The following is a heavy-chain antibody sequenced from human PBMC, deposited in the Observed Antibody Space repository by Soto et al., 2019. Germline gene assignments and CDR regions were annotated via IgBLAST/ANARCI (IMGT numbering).Heavy chain of an antibody. J-gene: IGHJ4*02. V-gene: IGHV4-34*01. Sequence: PSETLSLTCAVYGGSFSGYYWSWIRQPPGKGLEWIGEINLSGSTNYNPSFKSRVTISVDTSKNQFSLKLSSVTAADTAVYYCASTPVGYCSSTSCYRYFDYWGQGTLVTVSS. CDR2: INLSGST. CDR3: ASTPVGYCSSTSCYRYFDY. CDR1: GGSFSGYY. D-gene: IGHD2-2*01.